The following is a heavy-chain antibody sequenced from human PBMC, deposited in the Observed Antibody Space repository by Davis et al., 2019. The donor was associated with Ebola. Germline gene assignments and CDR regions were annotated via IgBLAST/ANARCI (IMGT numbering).Heavy chain of an antibody. D-gene: IGHD3-3*01. J-gene: IGHJ6*03. CDR2: IYTSGST. Sequence: PSETLSLTCTVSGGSISSSSYYWGWIRQPPGKGLEWIGRIYTSGSTNYNPSLKSRVTMSVDTSKNQFSLKLSSVTAADTAVYYCARDQRGVRFLEWLKRGGYYYYYMDVWGKGTTVTVSS. CDR1: GGSISSSSYY. CDR3: ARDQRGVRFLEWLKRGGYYYYYMDV. V-gene: IGHV4-39*07.